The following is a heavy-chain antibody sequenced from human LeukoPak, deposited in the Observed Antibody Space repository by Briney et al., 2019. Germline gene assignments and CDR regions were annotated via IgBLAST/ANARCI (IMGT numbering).Heavy chain of an antibody. V-gene: IGHV3-23*01. D-gene: IGHD5-12*01. CDR2: ISGSGGST. J-gene: IGHJ4*02. CDR3: AKRGYSGYELYYFDY. CDR1: GFTFSSYA. Sequence: GGSLRLSCAASGFTFSSYAMSWVRQAPGKGLEWVSAISGSGGSTYYADSVKGRFTISRDNSKNTLYLQMNSLRAEDTAVYYCAKRGYSGYELYYFDYWGQGTLVTVSS.